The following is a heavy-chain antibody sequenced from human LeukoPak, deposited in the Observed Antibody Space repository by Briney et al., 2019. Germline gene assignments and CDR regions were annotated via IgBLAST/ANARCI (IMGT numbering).Heavy chain of an antibody. J-gene: IGHJ4*02. CDR2: IYHSGST. D-gene: IGHD3-22*01. V-gene: IGHV4-30-2*01. CDR1: GGSISSGGYS. CDR3: ARSPPMIVVVIDSLDY. Sequence: PSETLSLTCAVSGGSISSGGYSWSWIRQPPGKGLEWIGYIYHSGSTYYNPSLKSRVTISVDRSKNQFSLKLSSVTAADTAVYYCARSPPMIVVVIDSLDYWGQGTLVTVSS.